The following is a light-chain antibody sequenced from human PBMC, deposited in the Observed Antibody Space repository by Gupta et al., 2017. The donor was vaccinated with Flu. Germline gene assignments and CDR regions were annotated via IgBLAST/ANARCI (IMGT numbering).Light chain of an antibody. V-gene: IGKV1-39*01. J-gene: IGKJ2*01. CDR2: TTS. Sequence: DIQVTQSPASLSAFVWDRVTITCRASQRISRHLNWYQQRPGEAPKLLIYTTSNVQGGVPSRFSGSGSGTDFTLTIGSRQPEDFASYYCQQKFSTPLQFGQGTKLDVK. CDR3: QQKFSTPLQ. CDR1: QRISRH.